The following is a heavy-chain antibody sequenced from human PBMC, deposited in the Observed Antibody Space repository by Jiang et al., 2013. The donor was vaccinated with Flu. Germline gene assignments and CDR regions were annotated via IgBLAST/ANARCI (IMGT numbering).Heavy chain of an antibody. D-gene: IGHD6-19*01. CDR2: IDPSDSYT. Sequence: GAEVKKPGESLRISCKGSGYSFTSFWISWVRQMPGKGLEWMGRIDPSDSYTNYSPSFKGHVTISADNSITTAYLQWSSLKASDTAMYYCARQYSSGWYGYNWFDPGARDPGHRLL. V-gene: IGHV5-10-1*01. CDR1: GYSFTSFW. J-gene: IGHJ5*02. CDR3: ARQYSSGWYGYNWFDP.